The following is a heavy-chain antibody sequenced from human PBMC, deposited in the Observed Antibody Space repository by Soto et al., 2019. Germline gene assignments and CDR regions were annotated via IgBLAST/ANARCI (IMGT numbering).Heavy chain of an antibody. CDR2: IYYSGST. D-gene: IGHD5-12*01. Sequence: SETLSLTCTVSGGSISSSSYYWGWIRQPPGKGLEWIGSIYYSGSTYYNPSLKSRVTISVDTSKNQFSLKLSSVTAADTAVYYCARPLGGYDGWFDPWGQGTLVTVSS. CDR3: ARPLGGYDGWFDP. CDR1: GGSISSSSYY. J-gene: IGHJ5*02. V-gene: IGHV4-39*01.